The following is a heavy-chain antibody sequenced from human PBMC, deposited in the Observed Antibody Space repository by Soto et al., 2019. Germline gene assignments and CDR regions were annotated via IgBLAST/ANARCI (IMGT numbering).Heavy chain of an antibody. CDR3: ARDRDLNHGSYYPYYGMDV. Sequence: GGSLRLSCAASGFTFSSYGMHWVRQTPGKGLEWVAVIWYDGSNKYYADSVKGRFTISRDNSKNTLYLQMNSLRAEDTAVYYCARDRDLNHGSYYPYYGMDVWGQGTTVTVSS. V-gene: IGHV3-33*01. J-gene: IGHJ6*02. CDR1: GFTFSSYG. D-gene: IGHD1-26*01. CDR2: IWYDGSNK.